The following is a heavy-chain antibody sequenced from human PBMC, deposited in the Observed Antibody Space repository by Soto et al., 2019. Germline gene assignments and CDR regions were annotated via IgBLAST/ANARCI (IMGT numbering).Heavy chain of an antibody. D-gene: IGHD2-2*01. CDR3: ARVIPGVEAWFDP. Sequence: EVQLLESGGGLVQSGGSLTISCTASGFVFSNYAVTWVRRTPGQGLEWVSAITASGGTTYYADSVKGRFTISRDNSRDNLFLHMSSRRADDTALYYCARVIPGVEAWFDPWGQGTLVTVSS. J-gene: IGHJ5*02. V-gene: IGHV3-23*01. CDR1: GFVFSNYA. CDR2: ITASGGTT.